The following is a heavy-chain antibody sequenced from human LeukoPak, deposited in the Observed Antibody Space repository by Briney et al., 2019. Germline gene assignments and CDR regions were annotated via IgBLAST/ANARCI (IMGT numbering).Heavy chain of an antibody. V-gene: IGHV4-34*01. J-gene: IGHJ4*02. CDR1: GGSFSGYY. D-gene: IGHD1-14*01. CDR3: ATETNGRHYDY. Sequence: SETLSLTCAVYGGSFSGYYWSWIRQPPGKGLEWIGEINHSGSTNYNPSLKSRVTISVDTSKNQFSLKLSSVTAADTAVYYCATETNGRHYDYWGQGTLLTVSS. CDR2: INHSGST.